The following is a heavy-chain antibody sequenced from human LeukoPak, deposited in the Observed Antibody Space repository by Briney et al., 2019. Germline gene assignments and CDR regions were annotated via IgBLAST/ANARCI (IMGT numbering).Heavy chain of an antibody. Sequence: SVKVSCKASGGTFSSYAISWVRQAPGQGLEWMGGIIPIFGTANYAQKFQGRVTITADESTSTAYMELSSLRSEDTAVYYCAREGSSKWNRFDYWGQGTLVTVSS. CDR1: GGTFSSYA. CDR2: IIPIFGTA. J-gene: IGHJ4*02. CDR3: AREGSSKWNRFDY. V-gene: IGHV1-69*13. D-gene: IGHD1-1*01.